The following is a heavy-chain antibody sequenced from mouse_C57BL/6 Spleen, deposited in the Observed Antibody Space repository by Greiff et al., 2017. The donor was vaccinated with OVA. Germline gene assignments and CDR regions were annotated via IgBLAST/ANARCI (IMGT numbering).Heavy chain of an antibody. CDR3: ARQVKGYAMDY. V-gene: IGHV5-12*01. D-gene: IGHD2-2*01. CDR1: GFTFSDYY. CDR2: ISNGGGST. J-gene: IGHJ4*01. Sequence: VQLKESGGGLVQPGGSLKLSCAASGFTFSDYYMYWVRQTPEKRLEWVAYISNGGGSTYYPDTVKGRFTISRDNAKNTLYLQMSRLKSEDTAMYYCARQVKGYAMDYWGQGTSVTVSS.